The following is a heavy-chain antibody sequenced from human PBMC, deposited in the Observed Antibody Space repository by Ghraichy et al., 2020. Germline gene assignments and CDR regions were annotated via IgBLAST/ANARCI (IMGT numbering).Heavy chain of an antibody. D-gene: IGHD2/OR15-2a*01. Sequence: GESLRVSCAASGFTFSTSWMTWVRQGPGKGLEWLANIKYDGSEIYYVDSVMGRFTISRDNAQNSVYLQMNSLRAEDTAVYYCARTFGYHASDIWGQGTMVIVSS. J-gene: IGHJ3*02. V-gene: IGHV3-7*01. CDR1: GFTFSTSW. CDR2: IKYDGSEI. CDR3: ARTFGYHASDI.